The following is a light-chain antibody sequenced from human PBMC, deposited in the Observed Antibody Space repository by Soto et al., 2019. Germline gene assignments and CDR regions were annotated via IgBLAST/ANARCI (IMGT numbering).Light chain of an antibody. J-gene: IGKJ1*01. CDR1: QSVSSSY. V-gene: IGKV3-20*01. CDR3: NQYGSSPRT. CDR2: GAS. Sequence: EIVLTQSPGTLSLSPGERATLSCRASQSVSSSYLAWYQQKPGQAPRLLIYGASSRATGIPDRFSGSGSGTDFTLTISRLEPEDFAVYYCNQYGSSPRTFGQGTKVEIK.